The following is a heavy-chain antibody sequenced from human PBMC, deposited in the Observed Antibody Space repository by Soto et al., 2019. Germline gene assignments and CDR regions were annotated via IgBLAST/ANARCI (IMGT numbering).Heavy chain of an antibody. V-gene: IGHV3-11*05. CDR2: INSSSSYT. D-gene: IGHD6-13*01. CDR3: ARTIVAAGGRRYFDL. J-gene: IGHJ2*01. CDR1: GFTFSDYY. Sequence: QVQLVESGGGLVKPGGSLRLSCAASGFTFSDYYMSWIRQAPGKGLEWVSYINSSSSYTNYADSVKGRFTISRDNAKNSLYLQMNSLRAEDTAVYYCARTIVAAGGRRYFDLWARGTLVTVSS.